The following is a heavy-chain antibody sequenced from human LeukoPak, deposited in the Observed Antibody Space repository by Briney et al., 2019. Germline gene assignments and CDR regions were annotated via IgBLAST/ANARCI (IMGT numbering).Heavy chain of an antibody. CDR3: ARVMPGYYDSSGRGYYYYMDV. CDR2: ISAYNGNT. D-gene: IGHD3-22*01. CDR1: GYTFTSYG. V-gene: IGHV1-18*01. J-gene: IGHJ6*03. Sequence: ASVKVSCKASGYTFTSYGISWVRQAPGQGLEWMGWISAYNGNTNYAQKFQGRVTMTRDTSISTAYMELSRLRSDDTAVYYCARVMPGYYDSSGRGYYYYMDVWGKGTTVTVSS.